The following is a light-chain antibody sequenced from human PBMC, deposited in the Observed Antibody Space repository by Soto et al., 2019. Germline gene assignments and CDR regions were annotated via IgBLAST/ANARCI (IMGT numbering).Light chain of an antibody. Sequence: DIQMTQPPSTLSGSVGDRVTITCRASQTISSWLAWYQQKPGKAPKLLIYKASTLKSGVPSRFSGSGSGTEFTLTISSLQPDDFVTYYCQHYNSYSESFGQGTKVELK. CDR1: QTISSW. CDR2: KAS. CDR3: QHYNSYSES. J-gene: IGKJ1*01. V-gene: IGKV1-5*03.